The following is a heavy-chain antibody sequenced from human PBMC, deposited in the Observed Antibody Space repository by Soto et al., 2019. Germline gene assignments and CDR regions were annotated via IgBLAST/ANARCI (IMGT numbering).Heavy chain of an antibody. V-gene: IGHV3-23*01. CDR2: ISGSGGST. Sequence: GSLRLSCAASGFTFSSYAMSWVRQAPGKGLEWVSSISGSGGSTYYADSVKGRFTISRDNSKNTLYLQMNSLRAEDTAVYYCARSTTGTIRRFDYWGQGTLVTVSS. CDR3: ARSTTGTIRRFDY. J-gene: IGHJ4*02. CDR1: GFTFSSYA. D-gene: IGHD1-1*01.